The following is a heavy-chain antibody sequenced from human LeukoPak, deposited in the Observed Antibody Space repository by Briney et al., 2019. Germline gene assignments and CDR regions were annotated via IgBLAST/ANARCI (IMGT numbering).Heavy chain of an antibody. Sequence: ASVKVSCKASGYTFTGYYMHWVRQAPGQGLEWMGWINPNSGGTNYAQKFQGRVTMTRDTSIGTAYMELSRLRSDDTAVYYCARPVVGGIKAFDYWGQGTLVTVSS. J-gene: IGHJ4*02. D-gene: IGHD4-23*01. CDR3: ARPVVGGIKAFDY. V-gene: IGHV1-2*02. CDR2: INPNSGGT. CDR1: GYTFTGYY.